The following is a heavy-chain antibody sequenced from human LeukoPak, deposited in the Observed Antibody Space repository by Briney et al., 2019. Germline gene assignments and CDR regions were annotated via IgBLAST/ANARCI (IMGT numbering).Heavy chain of an antibody. Sequence: SETLSLTCTVSGGSISSYYWSWIRQPAGKGLEWIGRIYTSGSTNYNPSLKSRVTMSVDTSKNQFSLKPSSVTAADTAVYYCASEKPEKLYFDYWGQGTLVTVSS. CDR1: GGSISSYY. J-gene: IGHJ4*02. CDR2: IYTSGST. V-gene: IGHV4-4*07. CDR3: ASEKPEKLYFDY.